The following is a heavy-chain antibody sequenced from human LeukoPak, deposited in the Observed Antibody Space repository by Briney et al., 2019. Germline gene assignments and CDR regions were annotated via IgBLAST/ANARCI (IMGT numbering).Heavy chain of an antibody. V-gene: IGHV3-53*01. D-gene: IGHD4-17*01. CDR3: ARGTVTAPDY. CDR1: GFTVSATY. Sequence: GGSLRLSCAASGFTVSATYMNWVRQAQGKGLEWVSIIYTGGNTYYADSVKGRFTISRDISKNTLYLQMNSLRAEDTAVYYCARGTVTAPDYWGQGTLVTVSS. CDR2: IYTGGNT. J-gene: IGHJ4*02.